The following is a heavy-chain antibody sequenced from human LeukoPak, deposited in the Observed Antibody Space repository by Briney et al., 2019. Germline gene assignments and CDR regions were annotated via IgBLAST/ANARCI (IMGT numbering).Heavy chain of an antibody. D-gene: IGHD6-13*01. CDR2: ISKSGTYI. CDR3: ARDSHASSWYQDY. Sequence: PGGSLRLSCAASGFTFRDYTMNWVRQAPGKGLEWVSAISKSGTYIKYADSVKGRFTISRDNAKNSLYLQMNSLRAEDTAVYYCARDSHASSWYQDYWGQGTLVTVSS. V-gene: IGHV3-21*04. J-gene: IGHJ4*02. CDR1: GFTFRDYT.